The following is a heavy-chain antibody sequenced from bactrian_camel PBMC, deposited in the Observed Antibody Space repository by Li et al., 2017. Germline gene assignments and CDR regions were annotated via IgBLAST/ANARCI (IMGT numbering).Heavy chain of an antibody. CDR3: AKEWVIADTLDNY. CDR1: GHDYSV. Sequence: VQLVESGGGSVQAGGSLRLSCVSSGHDYSVTGWFRQAPGDEREGIAAIRRDGGETWYAASVKGRFTISRDNARNTVYLELLNLKTEDTAIYYCAKEWVIADTLDNYWGQGTQVTVS. CDR2: IRRDGGET. V-gene: IGHV3-3*01. D-gene: IGHD3*01. J-gene: IGHJ4*01.